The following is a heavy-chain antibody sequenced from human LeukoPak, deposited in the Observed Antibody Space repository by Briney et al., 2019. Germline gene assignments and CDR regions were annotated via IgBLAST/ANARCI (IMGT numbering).Heavy chain of an antibody. CDR1: GGTFSSYA. Sequence: ASXXVSCKASGGTFSSYAISWVRQAPGQGGECIGMFIPLFSTANYAQKFQCSVTLPTDESTSTAYMELSSLRSEDTAVYYCARDWEMGYFDYWGQGTLVTVSS. V-gene: IGHV1-69*05. J-gene: IGHJ4*02. D-gene: IGHD5-24*01. CDR3: ARDWEMGYFDY. CDR2: FIPLFSTA.